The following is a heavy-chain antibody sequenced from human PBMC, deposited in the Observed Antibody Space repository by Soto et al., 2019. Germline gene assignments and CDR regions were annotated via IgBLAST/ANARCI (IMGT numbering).Heavy chain of an antibody. D-gene: IGHD3-3*01. V-gene: IGHV4-39*01. CDR1: GGSISSSSYY. J-gene: IGHJ6*03. Sequence: PSETLSLTCTVSGGSISSSSYYWGWIRQPPGKGLEWIGSIYYSGSTYYNPSLKSRVTISVDTSKNQFSLKLSSVTAAVTAVYYCASGDTIFGVVEYYMDVWGKGTTVT. CDR2: IYYSGST. CDR3: ASGDTIFGVVEYYMDV.